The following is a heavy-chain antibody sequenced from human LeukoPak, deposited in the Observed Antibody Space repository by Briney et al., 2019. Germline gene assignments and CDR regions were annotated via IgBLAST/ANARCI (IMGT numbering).Heavy chain of an antibody. V-gene: IGHV3-23*01. D-gene: IGHD7-27*01. CDR2: ISGSGGST. CDR1: EFTFSSYA. Sequence: GGSLRLSCAASEFTFSSYAMSWVRQAPGKGLEWVSAISGSGGSTYYADSVKGRFTISRDNSRNTVYLQMNRLRDEDTAVYHCAKDFLGTVPDVFDIWGQGTMVTVSS. CDR3: AKDFLGTVPDVFDI. J-gene: IGHJ3*02.